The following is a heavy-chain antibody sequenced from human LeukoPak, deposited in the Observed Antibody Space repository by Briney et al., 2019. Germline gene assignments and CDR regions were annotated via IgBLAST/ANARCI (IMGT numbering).Heavy chain of an antibody. D-gene: IGHD1-1*01. CDR1: GGSISRGGYS. CDR3: ARARTTFYYYYGMDV. V-gene: IGHV4-30-2*01. Sequence: SETLSLTCAVSGGSISRGGYSWSWIRQPPGKGLGWIGYIYHSGSTYYNPSLRSRVTISVDRSKNQFSLKLSSVTAADTAVYYCARARTTFYYYYGMDVWGQGTTVTVSS. CDR2: IYHSGST. J-gene: IGHJ6*02.